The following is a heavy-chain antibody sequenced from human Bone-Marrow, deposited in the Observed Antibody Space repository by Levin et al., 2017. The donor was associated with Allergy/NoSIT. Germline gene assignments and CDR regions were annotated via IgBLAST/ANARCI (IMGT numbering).Heavy chain of an antibody. V-gene: IGHV3-23*01. CDR1: GFGFDTYA. CDR3: ARGGLITANDY. CDR2: INFSGGGT. Sequence: GESLKISCVASGFGFDTYAMSWVRQAPGKGLEWVSGINFSGGGTYYADSVKGRLTVSRDNSKNTLYLQMNSLRVEDTAVYYCARGGLITANDYWGQGTLVIVSS. J-gene: IGHJ4*02. D-gene: IGHD3-16*01.